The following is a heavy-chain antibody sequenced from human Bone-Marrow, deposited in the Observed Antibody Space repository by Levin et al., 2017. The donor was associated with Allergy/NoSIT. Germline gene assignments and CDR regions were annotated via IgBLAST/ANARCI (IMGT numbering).Heavy chain of an antibody. CDR1: GYKFVSHW. CDR3: ARVLWTPVTTTRLAAFDV. D-gene: IGHD4-17*01. J-gene: IGHJ3*01. V-gene: IGHV5-10-1*01. Sequence: RGESLKISCQTSGYKFVSHWLAWVRQMPGKGLEWIGRIDPSDSYTNYNPSFHGHVTISADKSIAPAYLPWSRLEASDAAVYYCARVLWTPVTTTRLAAFDVWGQGTPVTVTS. CDR2: IDPSDSYT.